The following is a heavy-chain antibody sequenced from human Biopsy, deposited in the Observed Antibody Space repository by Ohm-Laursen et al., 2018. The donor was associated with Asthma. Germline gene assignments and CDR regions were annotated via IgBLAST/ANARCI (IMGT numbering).Heavy chain of an antibody. CDR2: ISYSGST. CDR3: ARVPTTLRYFDL. D-gene: IGHD2-15*01. J-gene: IGHJ2*01. Sequence: TLSLTCAVSGGSVSSGSYYWSWIRQPPGKGQAWDSYISYSGSTDYNPSLKSRLTISMDTSKNQFSLKLSSVNAADTAVYYCARVPTTLRYFDLWGRGTLVTVSS. CDR1: GGSVSSGSYY. V-gene: IGHV4-61*01.